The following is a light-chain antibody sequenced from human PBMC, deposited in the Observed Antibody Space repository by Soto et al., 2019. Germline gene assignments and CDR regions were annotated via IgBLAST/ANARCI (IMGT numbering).Light chain of an antibody. CDR2: GNS. J-gene: IGLJ1*01. CDR3: QSYDSCPSCSYV. CDR1: SSNIGAGYD. V-gene: IGLV1-40*01. Sequence: QSALTQPPSVSGAPGERVTTSCTVSSSNIGAGYDVHWYQQLPGTAPKLLIYGNSNRPSGVPDRFSGSKSGTSASLAITGLQAEDESDYYWQSYDSCPSCSYVFVTGSMV.